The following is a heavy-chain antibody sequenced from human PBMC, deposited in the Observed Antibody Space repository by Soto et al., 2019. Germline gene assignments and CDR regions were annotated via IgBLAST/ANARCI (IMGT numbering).Heavy chain of an antibody. Sequence: ASVKFSCKASGDTYTSYYIHWVRQAPGQGLGWMGTFNPSGGNTGYAQKFQGRVTMTRNTSISTAYMELSSLRSEDTAVYYCARGYYYDSSGYLFNWFDPWGQGTLVTVSS. V-gene: IGHV1-46*01. J-gene: IGHJ5*02. CDR2: FNPSGGNT. CDR1: GDTYTSYY. CDR3: ARGYYYDSSGYLFNWFDP. D-gene: IGHD3-22*01.